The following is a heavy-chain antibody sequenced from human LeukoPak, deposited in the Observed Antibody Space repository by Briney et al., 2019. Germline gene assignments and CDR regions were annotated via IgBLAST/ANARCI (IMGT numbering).Heavy chain of an antibody. V-gene: IGHV3-23*01. CDR2: ISGSGGST. J-gene: IGHJ3*02. Sequence: GGSLRLSCAASGFTFSSYGMSWVRQAPGKGLEWVSAISGSGGSTYYADSVKGRFTISRDNSKNTLYLQMNSLRAEDTAVYYCAKNNVDTYDSSGYYYVNAFDIWGQGTMVTVSS. CDR3: AKNNVDTYDSSGYYYVNAFDI. CDR1: GFTFSSYG. D-gene: IGHD3-22*01.